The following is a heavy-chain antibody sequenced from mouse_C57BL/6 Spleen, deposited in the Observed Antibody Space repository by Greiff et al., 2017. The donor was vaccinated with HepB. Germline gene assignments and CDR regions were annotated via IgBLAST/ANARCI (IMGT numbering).Heavy chain of an antibody. CDR3: ARGYDYDGSYAMDY. CDR1: GFTFSSYA. Sequence: EVQGVESGGGLVKPGGSLKLSCAASGFTFSSYAMSWVRQTPEKRLEWVATISDGGSYTYYPDNVKGRFTISRDNAKNNLYLQMSHLKSEDTAMYYCARGYDYDGSYAMDYWGQGTSVTVSS. V-gene: IGHV5-4*01. J-gene: IGHJ4*01. CDR2: ISDGGSYT. D-gene: IGHD2-4*01.